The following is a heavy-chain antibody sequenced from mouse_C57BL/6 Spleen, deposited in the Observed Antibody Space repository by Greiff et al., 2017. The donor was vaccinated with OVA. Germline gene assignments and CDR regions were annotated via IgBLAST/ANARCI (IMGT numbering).Heavy chain of an antibody. CDR3: ARAYDYDGPWFAY. J-gene: IGHJ3*01. V-gene: IGHV14-3*01. CDR2: IDPANGNT. D-gene: IGHD2-4*01. CDR1: GFNIKNTY. Sequence: VQLQQSVAELVRPGASVRLSCTASGFNIKNTYMHWVKQRPEQGLEWIGRIDPANGNTKYAPKFQGKATITADTSSNTAYLQLSSLTSEDTAIYYCARAYDYDGPWFAYWGQGTLVTVSA.